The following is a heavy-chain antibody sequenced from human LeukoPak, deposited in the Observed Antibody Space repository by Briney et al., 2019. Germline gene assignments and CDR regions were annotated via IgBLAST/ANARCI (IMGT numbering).Heavy chain of an antibody. D-gene: IGHD6-19*01. V-gene: IGHV3-30*02. CDR1: GFTFSSYG. CDR2: IRYDGSNK. J-gene: IGHJ1*01. CDR3: AKDFTAVAGTFQH. Sequence: GGSLRLSCAASGFTFSSYGMHWVRQAPGKGLEWVAFIRYDGSNKYYADSVKGRFTISRDNSKNTLFLQMNSLRAEDTAVYYCAKDFTAVAGTFQHWGQGTLVTVSS.